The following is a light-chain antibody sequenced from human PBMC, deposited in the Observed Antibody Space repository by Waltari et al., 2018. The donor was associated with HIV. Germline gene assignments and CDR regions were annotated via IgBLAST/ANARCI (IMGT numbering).Light chain of an antibody. Sequence: QSALTQPPSVSGSPGQSVTISCTGTNSDVGSYNRVSWYQLPPGTAPKLMIYEVNNRPSGLPDRFSGSTSGNTHALTNSGLQAEDEADYCCSSYTSSSTRWMFGGGTKLTVL. CDR3: SSYTSSSTRWM. V-gene: IGLV2-18*02. CDR2: EVN. J-gene: IGLJ3*02. CDR1: NSDVGSYNR.